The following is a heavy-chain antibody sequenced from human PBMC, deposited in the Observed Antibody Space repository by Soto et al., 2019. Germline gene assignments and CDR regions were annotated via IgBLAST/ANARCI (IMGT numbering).Heavy chain of an antibody. J-gene: IGHJ6*02. V-gene: IGHV1-8*01. D-gene: IGHD2-21*02. CDR3: ARGGWHIVVVTAIYYGMDV. Sequence: ASVKVSCKASGYTFTSYDINWVRQATGQGLEWMGWMNPNSGNTGYAQKFQGRVTMTRNTSISTAYMELSSLRSEDTAVYYCARGGWHIVVVTAIYYGMDVWGQGTTVTVSS. CDR1: GYTFTSYD. CDR2: MNPNSGNT.